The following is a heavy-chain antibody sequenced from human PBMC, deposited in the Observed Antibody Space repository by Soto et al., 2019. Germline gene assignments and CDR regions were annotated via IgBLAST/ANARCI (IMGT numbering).Heavy chain of an antibody. J-gene: IGHJ2*01. CDR2: IYSGGIT. Sequence: EVQLVESGGGLVQPGGSLRLSCAASGFTVSSNYMNWVRQAPGKGLEWVSVIYSGGITNYADSVKGRFTISRNNSKNAVYLHMSSLRTEDTAVYYCARDAGYYDSSSYYFRYYWHFDLGGRVTLVTVSS. D-gene: IGHD3-22*01. V-gene: IGHV3-66*01. CDR1: GFTVSSNY. CDR3: ARDAGYYDSSSYYFRYYWHFDL.